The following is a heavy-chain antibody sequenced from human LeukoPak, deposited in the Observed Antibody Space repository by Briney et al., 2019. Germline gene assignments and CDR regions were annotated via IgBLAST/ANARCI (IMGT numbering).Heavy chain of an antibody. Sequence: SGGSLRLSYAASGFTVSSNYMSWVRQAPGKGLEWVSVIYSGGSTYYADSVKGRFTISRDNSKNTLYLQMNSLRAEDTAVYYCARVSYDSSGTADYFDYWGQGTLVTVSS. CDR3: ARVSYDSSGTADYFDY. J-gene: IGHJ4*02. D-gene: IGHD3-22*01. CDR2: IYSGGST. V-gene: IGHV3-66*01. CDR1: GFTVSSNY.